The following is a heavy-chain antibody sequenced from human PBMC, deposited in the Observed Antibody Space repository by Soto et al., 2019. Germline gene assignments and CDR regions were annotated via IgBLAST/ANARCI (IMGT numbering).Heavy chain of an antibody. CDR1: VTSISIYY. J-gene: IGHJ4*02. CDR3: ARYNSYAIDY. Sequence: PSETLCLACTFSVTSISIYYWNWIRQPPGKGLEWIANIHYSGTTNYNPSLASRVTLSVDTSKNQFSLKMTSVTAADRAMYFCARYNSYAIDYWGRGTLVTVSS. V-gene: IGHV4-59*01. D-gene: IGHD2-8*01. CDR2: IHYSGTT.